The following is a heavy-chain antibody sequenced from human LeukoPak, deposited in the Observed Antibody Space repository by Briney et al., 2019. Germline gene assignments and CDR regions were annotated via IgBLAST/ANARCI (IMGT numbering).Heavy chain of an antibody. J-gene: IGHJ3*02. Sequence: AGGSLRLSCAASGFTVSSNYMSWVRQAPGKGLEWVSVIHSGGSTYYADSVKGRFTISRDNSKNTLYLQMNSLRAEDTAVYYCARVPDCSSTSCYTDDAFDIWGQGTVVTVSS. CDR3: ARVPDCSSTSCYTDDAFDI. V-gene: IGHV3-66*02. D-gene: IGHD2-2*02. CDR2: IHSGGST. CDR1: GFTVSSNY.